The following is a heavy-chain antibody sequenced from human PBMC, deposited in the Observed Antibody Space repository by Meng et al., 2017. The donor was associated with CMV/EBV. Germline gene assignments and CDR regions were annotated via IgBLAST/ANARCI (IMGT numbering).Heavy chain of an antibody. J-gene: IGHJ6*02. CDR2: ISSSGSTI. CDR1: GFTFSSYE. D-gene: IGHD3-3*01. V-gene: IGHV3-48*03. Sequence: GESLKISCAASGFTFSSYEMNWVRQAPGKGLEWVSYISSSGSTIYYADSVKGRFTISRDNAKNSLYLQMNSLRAEDTAVYYCARGDIEKTIFGVVINPPNYYYGMDVWDQGTTVTVSS. CDR3: ARGDIEKTIFGVVINPPNYYYGMDV.